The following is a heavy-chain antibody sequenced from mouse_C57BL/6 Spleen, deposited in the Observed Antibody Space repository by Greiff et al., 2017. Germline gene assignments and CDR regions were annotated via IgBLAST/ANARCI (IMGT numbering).Heavy chain of an antibody. D-gene: IGHD1-1*01. CDR3: ARGLRYLWYFDV. CDR1: GFTFSDYY. Sequence: EVKLVESEGGLVQPGSSMKLSCTASGFTFSDYYMAWVRQVPEKGLEWVANINSDGSSTYYLDSLKSRFIISRDNAKNILYLQMSSLKSEDTATYYCARGLRYLWYFDVWGTGTTVTVSS. J-gene: IGHJ1*03. V-gene: IGHV5-16*01. CDR2: INSDGSST.